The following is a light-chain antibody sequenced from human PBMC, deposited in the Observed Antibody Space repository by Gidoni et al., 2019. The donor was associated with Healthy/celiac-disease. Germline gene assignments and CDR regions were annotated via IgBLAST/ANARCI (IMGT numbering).Light chain of an antibody. CDR3: QQSYSTPIT. Sequence: DIQMTKSPSSLSASVGDRVTITCRASQSISSYLNWYQQKPGKAPKLLIYAASSLQSGVPSRFSGSGSGTDFTLTISSLQPEEFATYYCQQSYSTPITFGGGTKVEIK. V-gene: IGKV1-39*01. J-gene: IGKJ4*01. CDR2: AAS. CDR1: QSISSY.